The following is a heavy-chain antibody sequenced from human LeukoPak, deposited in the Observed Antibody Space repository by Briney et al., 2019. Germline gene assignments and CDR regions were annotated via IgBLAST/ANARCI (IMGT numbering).Heavy chain of an antibody. CDR1: GGSISSYY. J-gene: IGHJ3*02. CDR3: ARDQGDILTGYFQSSVGAFDI. V-gene: IGHV4-59*01. CDR2: IYYSGST. D-gene: IGHD3-9*01. Sequence: SETLSLTCTVSGGSISSYYWSWIRQPPGKGLEWIGYIYYSGSTNYNPSLKSRVTISVDTSKNQFSLKLSSVTAADTAVYYCARDQGDILTGYFQSSVGAFDIWGQGTMVTVSS.